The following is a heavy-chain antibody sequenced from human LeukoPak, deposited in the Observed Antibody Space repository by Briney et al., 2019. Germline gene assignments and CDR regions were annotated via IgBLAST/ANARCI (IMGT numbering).Heavy chain of an antibody. J-gene: IGHJ5*02. CDR1: GGSISPYF. CDR3: AREDLKLPHNWFDP. V-gene: IGHV4-4*07. Sequence: SETLSLTCTVSGGSISPYFWSWIRQPAGKGLEWIGRITSAGDTVYHPSLRGRVTMSLDTSKNQFSLILNSVTASDTALYYCAREDLKLPHNWFDPWGQGTLVTVSS. CDR2: ITSAGDT.